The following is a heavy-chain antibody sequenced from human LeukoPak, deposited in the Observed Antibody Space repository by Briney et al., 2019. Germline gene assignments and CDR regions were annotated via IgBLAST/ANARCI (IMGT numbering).Heavy chain of an antibody. D-gene: IGHD5-12*01. CDR3: ARERGRIVATPDY. J-gene: IGHJ4*02. CDR2: ISSSSSYI. Sequence: GGSLRLSCAASGFTFSSYSMNWVRQAPGKGLEWVSSISSSSSYIYYADSVKGRFTISRDNAKNSLYLQMNSLRAEDTAVYYCARERGRIVATPDYWGQGTLVTVSS. CDR1: GFTFSSYS. V-gene: IGHV3-21*01.